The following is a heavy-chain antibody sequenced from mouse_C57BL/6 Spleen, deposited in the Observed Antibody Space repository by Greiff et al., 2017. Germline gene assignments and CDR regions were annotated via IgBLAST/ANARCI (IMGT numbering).Heavy chain of an antibody. CDR3: AAGIYYDYAWFAY. CDR2: ISDGGSYT. Sequence: DVKLQESGGGLVKPGGSLKLSCAASGFTFSSYAMSWVRQTPEKRLEWVATISDGGSYTYYPDNVKGRFTISRDNAKNNLYLQMSHLKSEDTAMYYCAAGIYYDYAWFAYWGQGTLVTVSA. CDR1: GFTFSSYA. J-gene: IGHJ3*01. D-gene: IGHD2-4*01. V-gene: IGHV5-4*03.